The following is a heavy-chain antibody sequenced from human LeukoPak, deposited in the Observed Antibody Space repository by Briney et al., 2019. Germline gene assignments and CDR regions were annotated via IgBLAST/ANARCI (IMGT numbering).Heavy chain of an antibody. Sequence: GGSLRLSCAASGFTFSTYWMHWVRQAPGKGVVWVSRINRDGRSTTYADSVKGRFTISRDNAKNTVYLQMNSLSAEDTAMYYCTFSSYGDHVGVDAFDIWGQGTMVTVSS. J-gene: IGHJ3*02. CDR1: GFTFSTYW. CDR2: INRDGRST. V-gene: IGHV3-74*01. D-gene: IGHD4-17*01. CDR3: TFSSYGDHVGVDAFDI.